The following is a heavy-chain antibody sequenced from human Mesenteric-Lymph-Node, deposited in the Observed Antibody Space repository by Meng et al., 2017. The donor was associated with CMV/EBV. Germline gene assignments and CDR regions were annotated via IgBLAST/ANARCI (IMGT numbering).Heavy chain of an antibody. J-gene: IGHJ4*02. Sequence: GESLKISCAASGFTVSSNYMSWVRQAPGKGLEWVSVIYGSDRTYYADSVKGRFTISRDNSKNTLYLQMNSLRAEDTAVYYCAKDRYGDYEPNYFDYWGQGTLVTVSS. CDR1: GFTVSSNY. CDR2: IYGSDRT. CDR3: AKDRYGDYEPNYFDY. D-gene: IGHD4-17*01. V-gene: IGHV3-66*03.